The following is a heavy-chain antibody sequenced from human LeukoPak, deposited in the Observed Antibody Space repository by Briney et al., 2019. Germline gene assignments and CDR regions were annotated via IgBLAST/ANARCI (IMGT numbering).Heavy chain of an antibody. CDR1: GDSISTNNNY. V-gene: IGHV4-39*07. J-gene: IGHJ4*02. D-gene: IGHD2-15*01. CDR2: IYYSGST. CDR3: ARDSAVVVVAAPH. Sequence: PSETLSLTCTVSGDSISTNNNYWAWIRQPPGKGLEWIGSIYYSGSTYYNPSLKSRVTISVDTSKNQFSLKLSSVTAADTAVYYCARDSAVVVVAAPHWGQGTLVTVSS.